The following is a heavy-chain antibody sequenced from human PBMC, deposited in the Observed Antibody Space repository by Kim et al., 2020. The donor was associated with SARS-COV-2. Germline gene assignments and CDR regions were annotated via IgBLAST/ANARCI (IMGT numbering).Heavy chain of an antibody. J-gene: IGHJ4*02. D-gene: IGHD6-19*01. CDR2: ISSSSSTI. CDR3: ARDPPRWTIAVAGTSLDY. V-gene: IGHV3-48*02. CDR1: GFTFSSYS. Sequence: GGSLRLSCAASGFTFSSYSMNWVRQAPGKGLEWVSYISSSSSTIYYADSVKGRFTISRDNAKNSLYLQMNSLRDEDTAVYYCARDPPRWTIAVAGTSLDYWGQGTLVTVSS.